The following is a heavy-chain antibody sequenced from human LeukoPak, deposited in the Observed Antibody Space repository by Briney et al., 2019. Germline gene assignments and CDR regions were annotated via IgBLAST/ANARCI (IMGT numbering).Heavy chain of an antibody. V-gene: IGHV4-39*01. CDR3: ARWPIAAAVGFDP. CDR2: IYYSGST. CDR1: GGSISSSSYY. D-gene: IGHD6-13*01. J-gene: IGHJ5*02. Sequence: SETLSLTCTVSGGSISSSSYYWGWIRQPPGKGLEWIGSIYYSGSTYYNPSLKSRVTISVDTSKNQFSLKLSSVTAADTAVYYCARWPIAAAVGFDPWGQGTLATVSS.